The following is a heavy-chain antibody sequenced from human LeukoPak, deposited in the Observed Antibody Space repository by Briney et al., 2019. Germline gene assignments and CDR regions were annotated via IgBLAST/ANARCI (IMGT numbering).Heavy chain of an antibody. CDR3: AKDLGSSWSPFDY. CDR2: IRYDGSNK. Sequence: GGSLRLSCAASGFTFSSYGMHWVRQAPGKGLEWVAFIRYDGSNKYYADSVKGRFTISRDNSKNTLYLQMDSLRAEDTAVYYCAKDLGSSWSPFDYWGQGTLVTVSS. J-gene: IGHJ4*02. D-gene: IGHD6-13*01. V-gene: IGHV3-30*02. CDR1: GFTFSSYG.